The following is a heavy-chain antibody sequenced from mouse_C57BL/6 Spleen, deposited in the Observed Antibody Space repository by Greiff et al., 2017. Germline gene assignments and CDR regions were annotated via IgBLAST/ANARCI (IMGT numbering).Heavy chain of an antibody. V-gene: IGHV1-15*01. Sequence: VKLMESGAELVRPGASVTLSCKASGYTFTDYEMHWVKQTPVHGLEWIGAIDPETGGTAYNQKFKGKAILTADKSSSTAYMELRSLTSEDSAVYYCTRDTTVEDYWGQGTSVTVSS. CDR2: IDPETGGT. CDR3: TRDTTVEDY. CDR1: GYTFTDYE. J-gene: IGHJ4*01. D-gene: IGHD1-1*01.